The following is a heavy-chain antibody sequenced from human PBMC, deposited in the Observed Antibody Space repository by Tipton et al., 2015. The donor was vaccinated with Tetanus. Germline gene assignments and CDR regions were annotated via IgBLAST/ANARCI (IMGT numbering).Heavy chain of an antibody. V-gene: IGHV3-23*01. CDR3: ARVWYYDSSGYYDDY. D-gene: IGHD3-22*01. CDR1: GFTFSSYA. Sequence: SLRLSCAASGFTFSSYAMSWVRQAPGKGLEWVSAISGSGGSTYYADSVKGRFTISRDNSKNTLYLQMNSLRAEDTAVYYCARVWYYDSSGYYDDYWGQGTLVTVSS. J-gene: IGHJ4*02. CDR2: ISGSGGST.